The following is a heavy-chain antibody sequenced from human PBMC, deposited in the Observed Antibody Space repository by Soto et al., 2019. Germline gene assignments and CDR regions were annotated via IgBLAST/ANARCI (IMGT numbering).Heavy chain of an antibody. CDR3: ARENGGNSGYYYGMDV. J-gene: IGHJ6*02. D-gene: IGHD2-21*02. CDR2: IIPIFGTA. Sequence: ASVKVSCKASGGTFSSYAIGWVRQAPGQGLEWMGGIIPIFGTANYAQKFQGRVTITADESTSTVYMELSSLRSEDTAVYYCARENGGNSGYYYGMDVWGQGTTVTVSS. CDR1: GGTFSSYA. V-gene: IGHV1-69*13.